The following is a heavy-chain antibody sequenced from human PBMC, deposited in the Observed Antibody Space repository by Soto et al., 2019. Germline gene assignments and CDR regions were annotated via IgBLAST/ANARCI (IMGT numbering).Heavy chain of an antibody. CDR2: ISAYNGQT. CDR3: ASHDPPSDD. V-gene: IGHV1-18*01. Sequence: QVQLVQSGAEVKKPGASVKVSCKASGYTFTSYGISWVRQAPGQGLELLGWISAYNGQTTHAQKLQGRVTMTTDTSTSTAYTELNSLITDDTAVYYSASHDPPSDDWGQGTLVTVSS. CDR1: GYTFTSYG. J-gene: IGHJ4*02.